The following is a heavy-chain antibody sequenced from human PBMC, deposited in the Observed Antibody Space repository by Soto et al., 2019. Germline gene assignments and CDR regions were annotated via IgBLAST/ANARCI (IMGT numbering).Heavy chain of an antibody. V-gene: IGHV3-30*18. CDR2: ISYDGSTK. CDR3: VKDRGYSSGSIFDY. D-gene: IGHD5-18*01. CDR1: GFTFSSYA. Sequence: QVQLVESGGGVVQPGRSLRLSFVASGFTFSSYAMHWVRQAPGKGLEWVAVISYDGSTKYYADSVKGRFTISRDNSKNTLYLQMNSLRPEDTAVYYCVKDRGYSSGSIFDYWGQGTLVTVSS. J-gene: IGHJ4*02.